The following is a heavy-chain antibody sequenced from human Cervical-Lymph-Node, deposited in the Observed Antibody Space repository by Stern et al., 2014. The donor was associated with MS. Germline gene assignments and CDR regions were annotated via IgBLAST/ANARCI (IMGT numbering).Heavy chain of an antibody. Sequence: QVQLVQSGAEVKKPGASVKVSCKASGYTFNRSGITWVRRAPGQGLEWMGWINTYNGDTNYAQNFLGRVTMTTDTSTTTGYMELRRLRPDDTAVYYCARDTAQLASWYFDLWGRGTLVTVSS. D-gene: IGHD6-6*01. V-gene: IGHV1-18*01. CDR1: GYTFNRSG. CDR3: ARDTAQLASWYFDL. CDR2: INTYNGDT. J-gene: IGHJ2*01.